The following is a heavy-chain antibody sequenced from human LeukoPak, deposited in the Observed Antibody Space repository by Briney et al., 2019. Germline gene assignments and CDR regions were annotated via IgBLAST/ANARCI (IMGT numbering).Heavy chain of an antibody. CDR3: ARGVCGVAIFNWFDH. D-gene: IGHD3-3*01. J-gene: IGHJ5*02. Sequence: GSSVKVSCKASGGTFSSYAISWVRQAPGQGLEWMGGIIPIFGTANYAQKFQGRVTITTDESTSTAYMELSSLRSEATAVYYCARGVCGVAIFNWFDHWGQGTLVTVSS. CDR2: IIPIFGTA. CDR1: GGTFSSYA. V-gene: IGHV1-69*05.